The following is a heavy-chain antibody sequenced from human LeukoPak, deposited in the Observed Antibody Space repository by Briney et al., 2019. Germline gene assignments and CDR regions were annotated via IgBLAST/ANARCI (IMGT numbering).Heavy chain of an antibody. Sequence: GGSLRLSCAASGFTFSSYAMSWVRQAPGKGLEWVANIKQDGSEKYYVDSVKGRFTISRDNAKNSLYLQMNSLRVEDTAIYYCARAGGTSWADYWGQGTLVTVSS. V-gene: IGHV3-7*01. D-gene: IGHD6-13*01. CDR2: IKQDGSEK. CDR3: ARAGGTSWADY. J-gene: IGHJ4*02. CDR1: GFTFSSYA.